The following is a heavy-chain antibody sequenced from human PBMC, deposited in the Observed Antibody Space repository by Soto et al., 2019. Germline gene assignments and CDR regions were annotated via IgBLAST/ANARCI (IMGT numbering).Heavy chain of an antibody. CDR2: IIPIFGTA. Sequence: SVKVSCKASGGTFSSYAISWVRQAPGQGLEWMGGIIPIFGTANYAQKFQGRVTITADESTSTAYMELSSLRSEDTAVYYCARVIARPYYYYGMDVSGQGTTVTVSS. J-gene: IGHJ6*02. CDR3: ARVIARPYYYYGMDV. V-gene: IGHV1-69*13. D-gene: IGHD6-6*01. CDR1: GGTFSSYA.